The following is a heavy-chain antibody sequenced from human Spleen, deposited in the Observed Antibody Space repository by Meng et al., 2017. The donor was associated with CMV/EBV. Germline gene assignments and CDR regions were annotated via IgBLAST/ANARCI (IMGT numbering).Heavy chain of an antibody. Sequence: GESLKISCAASGFTFSSYWMNWVRQAPGKGLEWVANIKEDGSEKYYVDSVKGRFTISRDKAKNSLYLQMNSLRAEDTAAYYCASGPGVYYFDYWGQGTLVTVSS. J-gene: IGHJ4*02. D-gene: IGHD3-10*01. CDR2: IKEDGSEK. CDR3: ASGPGVYYFDY. CDR1: GFTFSSYW. V-gene: IGHV3-7*01.